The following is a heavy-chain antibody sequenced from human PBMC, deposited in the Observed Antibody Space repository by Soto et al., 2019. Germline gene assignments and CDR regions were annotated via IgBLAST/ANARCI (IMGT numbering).Heavy chain of an antibody. J-gene: IGHJ3*01. V-gene: IGHV1-3*01. CDR2: INAGNGDT. D-gene: IGHD3-16*01. CDR3: ARDSCFGGTCYDDAFDV. Sequence: QVPFVQSGAEVKKPGASVKVSCKASGYTFITHSMHWVRQAPGQRLEWMGWINAGNGDTKYAQKLQGRVTITRDTSASTAYMELTSLRSEDTAVYYCARDSCFGGTCYDDAFDVWGQGTMVTVSS. CDR1: GYTFITHS.